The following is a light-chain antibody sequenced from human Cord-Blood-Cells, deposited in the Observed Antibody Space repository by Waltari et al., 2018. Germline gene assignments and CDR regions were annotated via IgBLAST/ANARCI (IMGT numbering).Light chain of an antibody. J-gene: IGLJ2*01. V-gene: IGLV3-1*01. CDR1: QLGDKY. CDR2: QDS. CDR3: QAWDSSTVV. Sequence: SYELTQPPSVSVSPGQTASITCSGDQLGDKYACWYQQKPGESPVLVIYQDSKRPSGIPGRSADSNSGNTATLTIGGTQAMDEADYYCQAWDSSTVVFGGGTKLTVL.